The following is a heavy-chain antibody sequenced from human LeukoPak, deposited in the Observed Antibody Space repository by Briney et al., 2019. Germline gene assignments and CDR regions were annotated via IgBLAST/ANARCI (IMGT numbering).Heavy chain of an antibody. CDR3: ARDVRTGTVAIFDY. J-gene: IGHJ4*02. V-gene: IGHV3-20*04. CDR2: INWRGGFT. Sequence: GGSLRLSCAGSGFMFDDYGMNWVRRAPGKGLEWVAGINWRGGFTAYADSVKGRFTISRDNAKNSLYLQMHTLSAEDTALYYCARDVRTGTVAIFDYWGQGTLVTVSS. CDR1: GFMFDDYG. D-gene: IGHD1-1*01.